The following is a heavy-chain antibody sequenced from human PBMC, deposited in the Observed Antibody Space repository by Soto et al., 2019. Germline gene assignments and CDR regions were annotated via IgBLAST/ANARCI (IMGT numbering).Heavy chain of an antibody. Sequence: QLQLQESGPGLVRPSETLSLTCTVSGGSISSADYYWGWIRQPPGKGLEWIGTIYYTGSTYYNPSLKSRVTISVGTSKNQFSLNLTSVTAADTAVYYCARHSPGMAFVIWGQGTMVTVSS. J-gene: IGHJ3*02. CDR2: IYYTGST. CDR1: GGSISSADYY. CDR3: ARHSPGMAFVI. V-gene: IGHV4-39*01.